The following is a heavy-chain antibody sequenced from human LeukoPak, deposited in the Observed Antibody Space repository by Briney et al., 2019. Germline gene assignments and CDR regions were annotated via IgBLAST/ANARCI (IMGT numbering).Heavy chain of an antibody. D-gene: IGHD3-22*01. CDR3: ARAARVYDSSGPIEGVPEYFQH. CDR1: GFTFSSYS. V-gene: IGHV3-21*01. CDR2: ISSSSSYI. J-gene: IGHJ1*01. Sequence: PGGSPRLSCAASGFTFSSYSMNWVRQAPGKGLEWVSSISSSSSYIYYADSVKGRFTISRDNAKNSLYLQMNSLRAEDTAVYYCARAARVYDSSGPIEGVPEYFQHWGQGTLVTVSS.